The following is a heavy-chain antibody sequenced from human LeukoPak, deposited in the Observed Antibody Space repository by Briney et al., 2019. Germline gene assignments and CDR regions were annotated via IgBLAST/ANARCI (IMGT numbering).Heavy chain of an antibody. J-gene: IGHJ4*02. CDR2: IKQDGSEK. V-gene: IGHV3-7*01. D-gene: IGHD6-13*01. CDR1: GFTFSTYW. Sequence: GGSLRLSCAASGFTFSTYWMSWVRQAPGKGLEWVANIKQDGSEKYYLDSVKGRFTISRDNAKNALYLQMNSLRAEDTAVYFCTREAAAGIDYWGQGTLVTVSS. CDR3: TREAAAGIDY.